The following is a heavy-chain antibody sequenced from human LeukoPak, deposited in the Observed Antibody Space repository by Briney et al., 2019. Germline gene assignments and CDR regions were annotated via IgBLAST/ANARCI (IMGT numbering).Heavy chain of an antibody. CDR3: ARKIEAAFDV. V-gene: IGHV3-21*01. J-gene: IGHJ3*01. Sequence: GRSLRLSCAASGFIFSSYSMNWVRQAPGKGLEWVSSISSSSSYIYYADSVKGRFTISRDNAKNSLYLQMNSLRAEDTAVYYCARKIEAAFDVWGQGTMVTVSS. CDR2: ISSSSSYI. CDR1: GFIFSSYS.